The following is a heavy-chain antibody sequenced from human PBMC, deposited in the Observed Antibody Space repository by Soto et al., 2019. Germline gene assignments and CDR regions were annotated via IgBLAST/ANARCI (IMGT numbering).Heavy chain of an antibody. D-gene: IGHD3-9*01. J-gene: IGHJ4*02. CDR2: IYDSVNT. V-gene: IGHV4-31*03. CDR1: GDSLSSGGHY. CDR3: ARVDHRGYFAILTDY. Sequence: SETLSLTCTVSGDSLSSGGHYWSWIRQHPGKGLEWIGHIYDSVNTYYSPSLRSRVTISADMSKNQFSLNLKSVTAADTAVYYCARVDHRGYFAILTDYWGQGTLVTVSS.